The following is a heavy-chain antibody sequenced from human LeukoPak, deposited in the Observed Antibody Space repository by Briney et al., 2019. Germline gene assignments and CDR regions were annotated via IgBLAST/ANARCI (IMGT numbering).Heavy chain of an antibody. CDR2: IHESGRT. V-gene: IGHV4-4*02. J-gene: IGHJ4*02. Sequence: SETLSLTCAVSGVSMSSNNWWSWVRQPPGKGLEWIGEIHESGRTNYNPSLKSRVTISVDKSKDQFSLKLSSVTAADTAVYYCARHEGFSQKDWGQGTQVTVS. CDR1: GVSMSSNNW. CDR3: ARHEGFSQKD.